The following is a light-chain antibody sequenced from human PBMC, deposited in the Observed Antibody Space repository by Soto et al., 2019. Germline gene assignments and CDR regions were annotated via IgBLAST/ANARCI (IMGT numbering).Light chain of an antibody. CDR1: SSDVGGYNY. J-gene: IGLJ2*01. V-gene: IGLV2-8*01. Sequence: QSALTQPPSASGSPGQSVTISCTGTSSDVGGYNYVSWYQQHPGKAPELMIYEVSKRPSGVPDRFSGSKSGNTASLTVSGLQAEDEADYYCSSYAGSNKRVFGGGTKL. CDR2: EVS. CDR3: SSYAGSNKRV.